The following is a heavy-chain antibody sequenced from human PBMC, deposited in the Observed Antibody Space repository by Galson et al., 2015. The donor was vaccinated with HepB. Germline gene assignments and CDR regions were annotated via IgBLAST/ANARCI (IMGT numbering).Heavy chain of an antibody. J-gene: IGHJ4*02. CDR2: IIPIFGTA. CDR3: ARDAGSGYYDSSGYYYGGHFDY. D-gene: IGHD3-22*01. CDR1: GGTFSSYA. V-gene: IGHV1-69*13. Sequence: SVKVSCKASGGTFSSYAISWVRQAPGQGLEWMGGIIPIFGTANYAQKFQGRVTITADESTSTAYMELSSLRSEDTAVYYCARDAGSGYYDSSGYYYGGHFDYWGQGTLVTVSS.